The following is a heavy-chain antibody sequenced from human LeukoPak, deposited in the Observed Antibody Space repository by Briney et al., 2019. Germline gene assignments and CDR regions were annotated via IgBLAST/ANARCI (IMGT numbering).Heavy chain of an antibody. CDR2: ISGSGGST. J-gene: IGHJ4*02. D-gene: IGHD2-15*01. CDR1: RFTFSSYA. V-gene: IGHV3-23*01. CDR3: AKTKAATIDY. Sequence: GGSLRLSCAAPRFTFSSYAMSWVRQAPGKGLEWVSAISGSGGSTYYADSVKGRFTISRDNSKNTLYLQMNSLRAEDTAVYYCAKTKAATIDYWGQGTLVTVSS.